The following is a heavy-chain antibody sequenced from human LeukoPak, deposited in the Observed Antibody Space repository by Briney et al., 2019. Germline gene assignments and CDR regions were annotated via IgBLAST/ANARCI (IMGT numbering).Heavy chain of an antibody. J-gene: IGHJ4*02. V-gene: IGHV3-7*01. D-gene: IGHD3-16*02. CDR3: ARQGNYDYVWGSYRRVDFDH. Sequence: PGGSLRLSCAASGFSFSTYWKRWVRQAPGKGLEGVANIKEDGSEQDYVDSVRGKFTISRDNGKNSLYLQVTSLRAEDTAFYYCARQGNYDYVWGSYRRVDFDHWGQGTLVTVSS. CDR2: IKEDGSEQ. CDR1: GFSFSTYW.